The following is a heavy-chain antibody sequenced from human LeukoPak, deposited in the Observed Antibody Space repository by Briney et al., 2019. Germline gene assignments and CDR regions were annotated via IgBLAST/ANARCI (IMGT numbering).Heavy chain of an antibody. D-gene: IGHD6-13*01. J-gene: IGHJ6*03. Sequence: GESLKISCKGSGYSFTDYWIGWVRQMPGKGLEWMGIIYPGDSDTRYSPSFQGQVTISADKSISTAYLQWSSLKASDTAMYYCARRLSSSWYDFGYMDVWGKGTTVTVSS. CDR3: ARRLSSSWYDFGYMDV. CDR2: IYPGDSDT. CDR1: GYSFTDYW. V-gene: IGHV5-51*01.